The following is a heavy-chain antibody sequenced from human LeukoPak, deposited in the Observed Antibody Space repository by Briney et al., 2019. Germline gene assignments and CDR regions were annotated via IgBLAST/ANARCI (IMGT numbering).Heavy chain of an antibody. CDR3: ARDVGYCGGGSCYSTYYFDY. D-gene: IGHD2-15*01. Sequence: ASVKVSCKVSGYTFTGYYIHWVRQAPGQGLEWMGWINPNSGGTNFAQKFQVRVTLTRDTSISTTYMDLSRLRSDDTAVYYCARDVGYCGGGSCYSTYYFDYWGQGTLVTVSS. CDR1: GYTFTGYY. V-gene: IGHV1-2*02. CDR2: INPNSGGT. J-gene: IGHJ4*02.